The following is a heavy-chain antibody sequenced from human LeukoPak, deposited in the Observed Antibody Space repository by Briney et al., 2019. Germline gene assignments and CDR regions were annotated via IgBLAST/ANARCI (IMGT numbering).Heavy chain of an antibody. J-gene: IGHJ4*02. CDR3: AMRRFFNY. V-gene: IGHV3-48*01. CDR1: GFTFSSYS. CDR2: ISSSSTTI. Sequence: GGSLRLSCAASGFTFSSYSMNWVRQAPGKGLEWVSYISSSSTTIYYADSVKGRFTISRDNAKNSLYLQMNSLRAEDTAVYYCAMRRFFNYWGQGTLVTVSS.